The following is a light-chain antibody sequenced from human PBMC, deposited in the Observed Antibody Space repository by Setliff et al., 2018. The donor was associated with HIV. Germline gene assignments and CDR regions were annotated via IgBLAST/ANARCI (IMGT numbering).Light chain of an antibody. CDR1: SSDVGGYNY. V-gene: IGLV2-14*03. CDR2: DVR. CDR3: SSYSVSTTGVV. Sequence: SVLTQPASVSGSPGQSITISCTGTSSDVGGYNYVSWYQQHPGKAPKLMIYDVRNRPSGVSNRFSGSKSGNTASLTISGLQAEDEADYYCSSYSVSTTGVVFGGGTK. J-gene: IGLJ2*01.